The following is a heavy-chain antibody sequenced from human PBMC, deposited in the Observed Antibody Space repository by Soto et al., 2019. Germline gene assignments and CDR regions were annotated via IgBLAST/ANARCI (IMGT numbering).Heavy chain of an antibody. Sequence: EVQLLESGGGLAHPGGSLTLSCAASGFLFSTYAMNWVRQAPGKGLEWVSAISSTGGTTYYAESVRGRFIISRDNSINTRYLQMSSLRTEDTALYYCAHPRGYGVFDAVDIWGQGTMATVS. J-gene: IGHJ3*02. V-gene: IGHV3-23*01. CDR3: AHPRGYGVFDAVDI. CDR2: ISSTGGTT. D-gene: IGHD4-17*01. CDR1: GFLFSTYA.